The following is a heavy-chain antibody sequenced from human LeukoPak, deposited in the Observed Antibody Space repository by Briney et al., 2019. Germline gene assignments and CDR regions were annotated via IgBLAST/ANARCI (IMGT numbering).Heavy chain of an antibody. CDR3: GGRGGGAWWYFDY. CDR1: GGSISSYY. J-gene: IGHJ4*02. CDR2: IYYSGST. V-gene: IGHV4-59*08. D-gene: IGHD2-15*01. Sequence: PSETLSLTCTVSGGSISSYYWSWIRQPPGKGLEWIGYIYYSGSTNYNPSLKSRVTISVDTSKNQFSLKLSSVTAADTAVYYCGGRGGGAWWYFDYWGQGTLVTVSS.